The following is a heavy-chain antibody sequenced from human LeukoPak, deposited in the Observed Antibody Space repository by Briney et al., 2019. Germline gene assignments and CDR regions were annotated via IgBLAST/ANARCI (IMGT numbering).Heavy chain of an antibody. CDR1: GGSISSSSYW. J-gene: IGHJ3*01. V-gene: IGHV4-39*01. Sequence: PSETLSLTCTVSGGSISSSSYWWGWIRLPPGKGLEWIGNIYYTGGTYYNPSLESRTAMSVDTSKNQFSLNLNSVTAADTALYLCARLSFSSGWYGDTFDVWGQGTMVSVSS. D-gene: IGHD6-19*01. CDR2: IYYTGGT. CDR3: ARLSFSSGWYGDTFDV.